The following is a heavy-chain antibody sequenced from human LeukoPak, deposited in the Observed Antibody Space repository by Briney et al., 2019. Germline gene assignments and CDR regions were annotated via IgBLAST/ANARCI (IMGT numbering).Heavy chain of an antibody. CDR2: IYSGDTT. V-gene: IGHV3-53*01. J-gene: IGHJ4*02. CDR3: ARVSQWLVTNY. Sequence: GGSLRLSCAASGFIVSNNYMTWVRQAPGKGLEWVSFIYSGDTTYYADSVKGRFTISRDNSKNTLNLQMNSLRAEDTAVYYCARVSQWLVTNYWGQGTLVTVSS. CDR1: GFIVSNNY. D-gene: IGHD6-19*01.